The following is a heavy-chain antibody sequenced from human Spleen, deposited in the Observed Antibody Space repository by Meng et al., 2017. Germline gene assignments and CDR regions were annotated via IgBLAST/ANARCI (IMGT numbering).Heavy chain of an antibody. V-gene: IGHV4-61*01. CDR3: ARAPLYYYDSSGYWFDP. J-gene: IGHJ5*02. Sequence: ETLSLTCTVSGGSISSGSYYWSWIRQPPGKGLEWIGYIYYSGSTNYNPSLKSRVTISVDTSKNQFSLKLSSVTAADTAVYYCARAPLYYYDSSGYWFDPWGQGTLVTVSS. CDR2: IYYSGST. CDR1: GGSISSGSYY. D-gene: IGHD3-22*01.